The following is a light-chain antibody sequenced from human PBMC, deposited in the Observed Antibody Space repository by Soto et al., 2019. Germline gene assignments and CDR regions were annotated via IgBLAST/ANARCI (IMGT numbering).Light chain of an antibody. Sequence: QSVLTQPASVSGSPGQSITISCTGTSSEVGSYNLVSWYQQHPGKAPKLMIYEVSKRPSGVSNRFSGSKSGNTASLTISGLQAEDEADYYGCSYAGSSTWVFGGGTKLTVL. CDR3: CSYAGSSTWV. CDR1: SSEVGSYNL. CDR2: EVS. J-gene: IGLJ3*02. V-gene: IGLV2-23*02.